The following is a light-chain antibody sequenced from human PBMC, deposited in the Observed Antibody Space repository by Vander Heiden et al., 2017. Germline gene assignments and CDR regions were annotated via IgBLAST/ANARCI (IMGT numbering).Light chain of an antibody. J-gene: IGKJ3*01. V-gene: IGKV3-15*01. Sequence: DIVMTESPSTLSVSPGERATLTCRASQSVSSNLAWYQQKPGQAPKLLIYGASTRETGIPARFSGSGPGTEFTLTISSLQSEDFAIYYCQQYNNWPPRFGPGTKVDIK. CDR1: QSVSSN. CDR3: QQYNNWPPR. CDR2: GAS.